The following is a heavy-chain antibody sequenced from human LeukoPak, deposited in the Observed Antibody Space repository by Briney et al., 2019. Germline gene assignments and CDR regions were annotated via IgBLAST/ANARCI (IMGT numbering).Heavy chain of an antibody. V-gene: IGHV3-30*18. CDR2: MSNDGDDK. J-gene: IGHJ4*02. Sequence: GGSLILSCAASGLTFSSYRMHWVRQAPGKGLEWVAIMSNDGDDKNYSDSVKGRFPISRDNSKNTLYLQMNSLRDEDTAVYYCANAAGSWLAHPDHWGQGTLVIVTS. CDR3: ANAAGSWLAHPDH. D-gene: IGHD6-19*01. CDR1: GLTFSSYR.